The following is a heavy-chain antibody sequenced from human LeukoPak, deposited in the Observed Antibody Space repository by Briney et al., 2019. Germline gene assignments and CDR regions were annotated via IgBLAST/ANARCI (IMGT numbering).Heavy chain of an antibody. CDR2: VWHDGFNK. D-gene: IGHD3-10*01. Sequence: GRSLRLSCTAPGFTFSSYAIHWIRQAPGKGLEWVALVWHDGFNKYYADSVKGRFSISRDNSKNTVYLQMNSLRAEDTAVYYCARELFGSGSCPDYRGQGTLVTVSS. V-gene: IGHV3-33*01. J-gene: IGHJ4*02. CDR1: GFTFSSYA. CDR3: ARELFGSGSCPDY.